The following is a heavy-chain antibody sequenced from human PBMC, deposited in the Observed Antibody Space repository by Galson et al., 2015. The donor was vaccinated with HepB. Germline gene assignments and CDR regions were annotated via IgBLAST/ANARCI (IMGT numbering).Heavy chain of an antibody. J-gene: IGHJ5*02. CDR2: IYSGGAT. V-gene: IGHV3-66*01. CDR3: AGVFRGYRHGWLDA. D-gene: IGHD3-16*02. CDR1: GLTVTSNY. Sequence: SLRLSCAASGLTVTSNYMTWVRQAPGKGLEWVSVIYSGGATYYADSVRCRLTISRDTSNNTLYLQMKSLRAEDTAIYYCAGVFRGYRHGWLDAWGQGTRVTVPS.